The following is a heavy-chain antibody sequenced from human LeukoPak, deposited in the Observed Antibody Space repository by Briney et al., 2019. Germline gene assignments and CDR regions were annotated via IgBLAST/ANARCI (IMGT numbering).Heavy chain of an antibody. J-gene: IGHJ3*02. V-gene: IGHV4-34*01. CDR1: GGSFSGYY. CDR3: CSYGLDAFDI. Sequence: PSETLSLTCAVYGGSFSGYYWSWIRQPPGKGLEWIGEINHSGSTTYNPSLKSRVTISVDTSKNQFSLKLSSVTAADTAVYYCCSYGLDAFDIWGQGTMVTGSS. CDR2: INHSGST. D-gene: IGHD2-15*01.